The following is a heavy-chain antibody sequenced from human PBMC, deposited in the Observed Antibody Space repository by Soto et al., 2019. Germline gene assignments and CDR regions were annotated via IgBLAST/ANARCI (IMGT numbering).Heavy chain of an antibody. V-gene: IGHV4-4*02. CDR3: ARGPSELELRSYYMDV. CDR2: IYHSGST. J-gene: IGHJ6*03. CDR1: SGSICSSNW. Sequence: SETPSLTCAVSSGSICSSNWGSWVRPPPGKGLEWIGEIYHSGSTNYNPSLKSRVTISVDKSKIQFSLKLSAVTAADTAVYYCARGPSELELRSYYMDVWGKGSTVTGYS. D-gene: IGHD1-7*01.